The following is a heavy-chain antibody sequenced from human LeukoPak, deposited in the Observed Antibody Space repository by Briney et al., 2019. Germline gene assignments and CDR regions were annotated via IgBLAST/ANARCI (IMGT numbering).Heavy chain of an antibody. CDR2: ISAQYGST. CDR1: GYTFTSYG. Sequence: GASVKVSCATFGYTFTSYGITWVRQAPGQGLEWLGWISAQYGSTHYTQRLQDRVTMSTDTSTNTVYMELRSPTSDDTAVYYCARDDDISADYWGQGTLVTVSS. D-gene: IGHD1-1*01. CDR3: ARDDDISADY. V-gene: IGHV1-18*01. J-gene: IGHJ4*02.